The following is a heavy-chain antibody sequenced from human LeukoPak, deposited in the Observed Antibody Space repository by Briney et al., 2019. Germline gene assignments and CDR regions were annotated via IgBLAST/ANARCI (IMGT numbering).Heavy chain of an antibody. CDR3: ARAPYCSGGNCYCDY. D-gene: IGHD2-15*01. CDR2: IYYSGST. CDR1: GGSISIYY. V-gene: IGHV4-59*01. Sequence: PSETLSLTCTVPGGSISIYYWSWIRQPPGKGLDWIGYIYYSGSTNYNPSLKNRVTISVDTSKNQFSLRLTSVTAADTAVYYCARAPYCSGGNCYCDYWGQGTLVTVSS. J-gene: IGHJ4*02.